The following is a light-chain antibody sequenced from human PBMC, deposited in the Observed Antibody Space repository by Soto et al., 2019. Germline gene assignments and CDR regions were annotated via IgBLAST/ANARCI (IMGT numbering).Light chain of an antibody. CDR3: CSYAGSSSFRVL. CDR2: DVT. Sequence: QSALTQPRSVSGSPGQSVTISCTGTNSDVGTYNYVSWYQQHPGKAPKLIIYDVTKRPSGVPDRFSGSKSGNTASLIISGLQAAEEAEXYFCGCSYAGSSSFRVLVGGGTQPTVL. J-gene: IGLJ2*01. V-gene: IGLV2-11*01. CDR1: NSDVGTYNY.